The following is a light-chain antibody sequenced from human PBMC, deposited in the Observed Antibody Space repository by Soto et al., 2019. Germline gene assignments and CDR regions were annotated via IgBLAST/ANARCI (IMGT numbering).Light chain of an antibody. J-gene: IGKJ4*01. V-gene: IGKV3-15*01. Sequence: EIVMTQSPATLSVSPGERATLSCRASQSVSSNLAWYQQKPGQAPRLLIYGASTRATGIPGRFSGSGSGTEFTLTISSLQSEDVVVYYCQQYNDWPQLTFGGGTTVEIK. CDR2: GAS. CDR3: QQYNDWPQLT. CDR1: QSVSSN.